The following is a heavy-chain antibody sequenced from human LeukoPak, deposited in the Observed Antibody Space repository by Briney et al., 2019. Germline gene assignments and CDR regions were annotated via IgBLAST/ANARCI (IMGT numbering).Heavy chain of an antibody. D-gene: IGHD3-10*01. V-gene: IGHV3-53*01. Sequence: GGSLRLSCAASGFTVSSNYMSWVRQAPGKGLEWVSVIYSGGSTYYADSVKGRFTISRDNSKNTLYLQMNSLRAEDTAVYYCAREGATSMVLDYWGQGTLVTVSS. CDR2: IYSGGST. CDR3: AREGATSMVLDY. J-gene: IGHJ4*02. CDR1: GFTVSSNY.